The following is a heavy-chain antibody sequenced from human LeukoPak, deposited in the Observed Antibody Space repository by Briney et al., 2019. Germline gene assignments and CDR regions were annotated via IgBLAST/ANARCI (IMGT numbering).Heavy chain of an antibody. Sequence: GGSLRLSCAASGFTVSSNYMSWVRQAPGKGLEWVSVIYSGGSTYYADSVKGRFTISRDNSKNTLYLQMNSLRAEDTAVYYCAMHGTGYSYAFDIWGHGTMVTVSS. CDR1: GFTVSSNY. CDR2: IYSGGST. CDR3: AMHGTGYSYAFDI. D-gene: IGHD5-18*01. J-gene: IGHJ3*02. V-gene: IGHV3-66*01.